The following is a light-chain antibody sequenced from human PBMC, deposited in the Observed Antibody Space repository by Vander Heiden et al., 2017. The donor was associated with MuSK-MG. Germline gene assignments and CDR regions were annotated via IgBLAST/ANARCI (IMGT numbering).Light chain of an antibody. Sequence: IVLTQSPATLSLSPGERATLSCRASQSVSSYLAWYQQKPGQAPRLLIYDASNRDTGIPARFSGSGYGKDFTLTISSREPEDFAVYYCQQHSNWPPLTFGGGTKVEIK. CDR2: DAS. CDR1: QSVSSY. V-gene: IGKV3-11*01. CDR3: QQHSNWPPLT. J-gene: IGKJ4*01.